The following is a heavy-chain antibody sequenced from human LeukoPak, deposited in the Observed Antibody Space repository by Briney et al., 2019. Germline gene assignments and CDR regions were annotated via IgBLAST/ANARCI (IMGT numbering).Heavy chain of an antibody. J-gene: IGHJ4*02. CDR2: IYYSGST. D-gene: IGHD3-22*01. Sequence: SETLSLTCAVYGGSFSGYYWSWIRQPPGKGLEWIGYIYYSGSTNYNPSLKSRVTISVDTSKNQFSLKLSSVTAADTAVYYCASTYDEVFDYWGQGTLVTVSS. V-gene: IGHV4-59*01. CDR3: ASTYDEVFDY. CDR1: GGSFSGYY.